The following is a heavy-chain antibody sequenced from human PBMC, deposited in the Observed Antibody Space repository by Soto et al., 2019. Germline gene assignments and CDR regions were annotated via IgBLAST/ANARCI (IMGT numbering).Heavy chain of an antibody. CDR3: ARQFYDYVWGSYRYYDWFDP. J-gene: IGHJ5*02. V-gene: IGHV4-39*01. D-gene: IGHD3-16*02. Sequence: TSETLSLTCIVSGGSISSSSYYWGWIRQPPGKGLEWIGSIYYSGSTYYNPSLKSRVTISVDTSKNQFSLKLSSVTAADTAVYYCARQFYDYVWGSYRYYDWFDPWGQGTLVTVSS. CDR2: IYYSGST. CDR1: GGSISSSSYY.